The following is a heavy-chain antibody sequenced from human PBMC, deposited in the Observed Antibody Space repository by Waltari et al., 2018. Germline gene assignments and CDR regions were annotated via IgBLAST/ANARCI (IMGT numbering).Heavy chain of an antibody. J-gene: IGHJ3*02. CDR1: GLTVTSHS. Sequence: EVQLVESGGGLVQPGGSLRLSCAASGLTVTSHSLIWLRQAPGEGLEWVSVIYSNGNTYYADSVKGRFTTSRDNSKNTLYLQMNSLRAEDTAVYYCARDATYYYGSGSSSGDAFDIWGQGTMVTVSS. V-gene: IGHV3-66*01. CDR3: ARDATYYYGSGSSSGDAFDI. D-gene: IGHD3-10*01. CDR2: IYSNGNT.